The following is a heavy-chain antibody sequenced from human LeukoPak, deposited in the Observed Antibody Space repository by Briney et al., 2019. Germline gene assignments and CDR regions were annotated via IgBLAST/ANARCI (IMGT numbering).Heavy chain of an antibody. CDR2: ISYDGSNK. Sequence: PGRSLRLSCAASGFTFSSYAMHWVRQAPGKGLEWVAVISYDGSNKYYADSVKGRFTISRNNSKNTLYLQMNSLRAEDTAVYYCAGLGVFDCWGQGTLVTVSS. D-gene: IGHD3-16*01. CDR1: GFTFSSYA. J-gene: IGHJ4*02. V-gene: IGHV3-30*04. CDR3: AGLGVFDC.